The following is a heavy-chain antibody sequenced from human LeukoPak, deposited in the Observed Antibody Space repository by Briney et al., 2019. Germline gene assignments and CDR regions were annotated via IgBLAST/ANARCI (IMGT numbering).Heavy chain of an antibody. J-gene: IGHJ4*02. D-gene: IGHD6-13*01. Sequence: GGSLRLSCAASGFTPSSYWMSWVRQAPGKGLEWVANIKQDGSAIYYVDSVKGRFTISRDNAKNSLYLQMNSLRAEDTAVYYCARCGVGVAAAAANCWGQGTLLTVSS. CDR1: GFTPSSYW. V-gene: IGHV3-7*01. CDR3: ARCGVGVAAAAANC. CDR2: IKQDGSAI.